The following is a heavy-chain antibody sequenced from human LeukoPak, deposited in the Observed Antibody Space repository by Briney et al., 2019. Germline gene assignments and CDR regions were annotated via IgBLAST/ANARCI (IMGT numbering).Heavy chain of an antibody. J-gene: IGHJ4*02. CDR1: GFTFSSYA. D-gene: IGHD6-19*01. Sequence: GGSLRLSCAASGFTFSSYAMHWVRQAPGKGLEWVAVTSYDESNKYYAGSVKGRFTISRDNSKNTLYLQMNSLRTEDTAVYYCTREETSGWFSGDYWGQGILVTVSS. V-gene: IGHV3-30-3*01. CDR2: TSYDESNK. CDR3: TREETSGWFSGDY.